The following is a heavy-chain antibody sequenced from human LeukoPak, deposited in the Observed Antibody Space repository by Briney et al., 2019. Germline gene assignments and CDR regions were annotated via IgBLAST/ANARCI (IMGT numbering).Heavy chain of an antibody. D-gene: IGHD3-16*01. CDR2: IYTSGST. V-gene: IGHV4-4*07. CDR3: ARHVPYYDSDFPAWGMDV. J-gene: IGHJ6*02. CDR1: GGSISSYY. Sequence: PSETLSLTCTVSGGSISSYYWSWIRQPAGKGLEWIGRIYTSGSTNYNPSLKSRVTMSVDTSKNQLSLKLSSVTAADTAVYYCARHVPYYDSDFPAWGMDVWGQGTTVTVSS.